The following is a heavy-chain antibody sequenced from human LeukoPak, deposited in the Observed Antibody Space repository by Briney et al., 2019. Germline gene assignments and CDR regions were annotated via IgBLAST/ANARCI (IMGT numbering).Heavy chain of an antibody. CDR2: IYYTGNT. D-gene: IGHD6-13*01. CDR1: GGSISNYY. CDR3: ARGNSSSDNWFDP. Sequence: PSETLSLTCTVSGGSISNYYWNWIRQPPGKGLEWIGYIYYTGNTNYNPSLKSRVTISVDTSKNQFSLKLSSVTAADTAVYYCARGNSSSDNWFDPWGQGTLVTVSS. V-gene: IGHV4-59*01. J-gene: IGHJ5*02.